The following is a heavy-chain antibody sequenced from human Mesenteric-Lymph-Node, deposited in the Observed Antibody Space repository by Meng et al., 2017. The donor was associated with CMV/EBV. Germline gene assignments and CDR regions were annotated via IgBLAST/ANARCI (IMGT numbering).Heavy chain of an antibody. CDR3: ARIYSPSAKTFDY. Sequence: SRGSISNGDYFWSWIRQPPGKGLEWIGYIYYRGGTYYNPSLKSRIVMSVDTSRNQFSLKINSVTATDTAVYYCARIYSPSAKTFDYWGQGLLVTVSS. V-gene: IGHV4-30-4*01. D-gene: IGHD2-2*01. J-gene: IGHJ4*02. CDR2: IYYRGGT. CDR1: RGSISNGDYF.